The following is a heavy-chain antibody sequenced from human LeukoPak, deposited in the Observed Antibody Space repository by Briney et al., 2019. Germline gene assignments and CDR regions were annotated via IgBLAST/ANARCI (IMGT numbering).Heavy chain of an antibody. J-gene: IGHJ4*02. D-gene: IGHD2-21*01. CDR1: GYTFTGYY. Sequence: ASVKVSCKASGYTFTGYYMHWVRQAPGQGLEWMGWINPNSGGTNYAQKFQGRVTMTRDTSISTAYMELSRLRSDDTAVYYCARASEAYCGGDCYSYPGDYWGLGTLVTVSS. CDR3: ARASEAYCGGDCYSYPGDY. V-gene: IGHV1-2*02. CDR2: INPNSGGT.